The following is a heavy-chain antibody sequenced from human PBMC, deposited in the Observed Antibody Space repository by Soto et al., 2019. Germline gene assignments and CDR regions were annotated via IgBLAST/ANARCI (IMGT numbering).Heavy chain of an antibody. CDR1: GYTFTNYG. Sequence: QVQLVQSGAEVKKPGASVKVSCKASGYTFTNYGISWVRQAPGQGLEWMGWVTGYDGNANYAQRFQGRVTMTTDTSTNTADMDLRRLSSDDTAVYYCARTTHEEPTFDYWGQGTLVTVSS. CDR3: ARTTHEEPTFDY. J-gene: IGHJ4*02. CDR2: VTGYDGNA. V-gene: IGHV1-18*01. D-gene: IGHD1-26*01.